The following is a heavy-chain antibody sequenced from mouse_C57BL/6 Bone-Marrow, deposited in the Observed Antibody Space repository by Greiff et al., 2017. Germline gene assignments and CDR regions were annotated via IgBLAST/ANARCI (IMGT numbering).Heavy chain of an antibody. Sequence: QVQLKESGAELARPGASVKMSFKASGYTFTSYTMHWVQQRPGPGLEWIGYINPSSGYTKYNQKFKDKATLTADKSSSTAYMQLSSLTSEDSAVYYCARSGWVDYWGQGTTLTVSS. CDR3: ARSGWVDY. V-gene: IGHV1-4*01. D-gene: IGHD3-1*01. CDR1: GYTFTSYT. CDR2: INPSSGYT. J-gene: IGHJ2*01.